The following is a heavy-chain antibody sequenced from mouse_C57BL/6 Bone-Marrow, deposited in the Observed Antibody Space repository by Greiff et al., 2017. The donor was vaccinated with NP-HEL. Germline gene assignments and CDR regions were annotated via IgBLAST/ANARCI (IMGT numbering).Heavy chain of an antibody. CDR3: ARGDYYGSDDY. CDR2: IYPGSGST. J-gene: IGHJ2*01. V-gene: IGHV1-55*01. Sequence: QVHVKQPGAELVKPGASVKMSCKASGYTFTSYWITWVKQRPGQGLEWIGDIYPGSGSTNYNEKFKSKATLTVDTSSSTAYMQLSSLTSEDSAVYYCARGDYYGSDDYWGQGTTLTVSS. CDR1: GYTFTSYW. D-gene: IGHD1-1*01.